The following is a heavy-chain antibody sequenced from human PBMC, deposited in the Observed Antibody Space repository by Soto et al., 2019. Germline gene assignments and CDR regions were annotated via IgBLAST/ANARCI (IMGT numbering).Heavy chain of an antibody. J-gene: IGHJ4*02. CDR1: GFTFSSYG. D-gene: IGHD6-13*01. CDR2: IWYDGSNK. V-gene: IGHV3-33*01. Sequence: QVQLVESGGGVVQPGRSLRLSCAASGFTFSSYGMHWVRQAPGKGLEWVAVIWYDGSNKYYADSVKGRFTISRDNSKNTLYLQRNSLRAEDTAVYYCARDRGDSSSWYAFDYWGQGTLVTVSS. CDR3: ARDRGDSSSWYAFDY.